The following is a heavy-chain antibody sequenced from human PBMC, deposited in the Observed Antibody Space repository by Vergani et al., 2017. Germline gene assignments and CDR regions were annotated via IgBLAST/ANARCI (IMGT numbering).Heavy chain of an antibody. J-gene: IGHJ4*02. V-gene: IGHV3-30*02. CDR2: IQFDGSNQ. CDR1: GFTLSNYD. CDR3: AKPFRGWGIDY. Sequence: QVQLVESGGGVFQRGGSLRLSCATSGFTLSNYDMQWIRQGPGKGLEFVAFIQFDGSNQYYADTVKGRFTLSRDFSKNTLYLQRNSLRTDDTATYYCAKPFRGWGIDYGGQGTQVIVS. D-gene: IGHD3-16*01.